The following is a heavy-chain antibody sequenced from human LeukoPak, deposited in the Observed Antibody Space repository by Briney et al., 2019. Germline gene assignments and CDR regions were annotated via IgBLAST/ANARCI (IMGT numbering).Heavy chain of an antibody. D-gene: IGHD6-13*01. CDR3: ARRVRRAAAGWHNWFDP. CDR1: GGSISSGGYY. J-gene: IGHJ5*02. Sequence: PSQTLSLTCTVSGGSISSGGYYWSWIRQPPGKGLEWIGYIYHSGSTNYNPSLKSRVTISVDTSKNQFSLKLSSVTAADTAVYYCARRVRRAAAGWHNWFDPWGQGTLVTVSS. CDR2: IYHSGST. V-gene: IGHV4-30-2*01.